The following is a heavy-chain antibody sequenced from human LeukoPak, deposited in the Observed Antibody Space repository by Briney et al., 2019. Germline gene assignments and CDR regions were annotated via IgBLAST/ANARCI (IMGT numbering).Heavy chain of an antibody. CDR3: AAVSGEY. V-gene: IGHV1-8*01. CDR2: MNPNSGNT. J-gene: IGHJ4*02. D-gene: IGHD5-12*01. CDR1: GYTFTSYD. Sequence: PWASVKVSCKASGYTFTSYDINWVRQATGQGLEWMGWMNPNSGNTGYAQKFQERVTITRDMSTSTAYMELSSLRSEDTAVYYCAAVSGEYWGQGTLVTVSS.